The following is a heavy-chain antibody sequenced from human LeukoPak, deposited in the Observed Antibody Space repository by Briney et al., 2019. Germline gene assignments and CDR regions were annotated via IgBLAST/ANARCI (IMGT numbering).Heavy chain of an antibody. J-gene: IGHJ3*02. CDR2: IYHSGST. V-gene: IGHV4-38-2*02. CDR3: AREIYCSGGSCSLDAFDI. Sequence: SETLSLTCTVSGGSISSGYYWGWIRQPPGKGLEWIGSIYHSGSTYYNPSLKSRVTISVDTSKNQFSLKLSSVTAADTAVYYCAREIYCSGGSCSLDAFDIWGQGTMVTVSS. CDR1: GGSISSGYY. D-gene: IGHD2-15*01.